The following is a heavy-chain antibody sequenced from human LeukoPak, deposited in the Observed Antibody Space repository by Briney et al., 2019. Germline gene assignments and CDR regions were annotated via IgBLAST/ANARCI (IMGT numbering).Heavy chain of an antibody. CDR3: ARGGQWLPFDY. J-gene: IGHJ4*02. V-gene: IGHV4-38-2*01. Sequence: PETLSLTCAVSSSSIIANHYWAWIRQPPGKGLQWIGNIYHSGITYYSPSLMSRVTMSVDTSKNQFSLKLSSVTAADTAVYYCARGGQWLPFDYWGQGTLVTVSS. D-gene: IGHD6-19*01. CDR1: SSSIIANHY. CDR2: IYHSGIT.